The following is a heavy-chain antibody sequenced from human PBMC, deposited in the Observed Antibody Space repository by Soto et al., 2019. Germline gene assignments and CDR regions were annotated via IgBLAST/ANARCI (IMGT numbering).Heavy chain of an antibody. Sequence: PSETLSLTCTVSGGSISSGGYHWSWIRQHPGKGLEWIGYIYYSVITYYNPSLKSRVTISVDTSKNQFSLKLSSVTAADTAVYYCARVRAGCSATSCYLDPWGQGTLVTVSS. CDR3: ARVRAGCSATSCYLDP. CDR2: IYYSVIT. V-gene: IGHV4-31*03. J-gene: IGHJ5*02. CDR1: GGSISSGGYH. D-gene: IGHD2-2*01.